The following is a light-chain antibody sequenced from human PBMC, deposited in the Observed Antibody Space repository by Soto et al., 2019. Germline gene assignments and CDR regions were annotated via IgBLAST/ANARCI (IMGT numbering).Light chain of an antibody. Sequence: QSVLTEPPSSYGTPGRRVTVSCSGSSSNIASNTVNWYQQLPGMAPKLLIYSNDLRPSGVPDRFSASKSGTSASLAISGLQSEDEADYYCASWDDSLNGHVFRTGTKVTVL. V-gene: IGLV1-44*01. CDR1: SSNIASNT. J-gene: IGLJ1*01. CDR3: ASWDDSLNGHV. CDR2: SND.